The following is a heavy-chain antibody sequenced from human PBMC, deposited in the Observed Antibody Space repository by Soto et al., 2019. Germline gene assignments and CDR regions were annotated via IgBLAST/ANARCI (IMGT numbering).Heavy chain of an antibody. CDR1: GYTFTSYG. Sequence: ASVKVSCKASGYTFTSYGISWVRQAPGQGLEWMGWISAYNGNTNYAQKLQGRVTMTTDTSTSTAYMELRSLRSDDTAVYYCARSGLYCTNGVCPFDPWGQGSIVTVSS. V-gene: IGHV1-18*04. J-gene: IGHJ5*02. CDR2: ISAYNGNT. CDR3: ARSGLYCTNGVCPFDP. D-gene: IGHD2-8*01.